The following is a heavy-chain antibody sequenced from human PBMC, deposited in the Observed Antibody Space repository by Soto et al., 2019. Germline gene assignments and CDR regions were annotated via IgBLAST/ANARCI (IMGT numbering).Heavy chain of an antibody. D-gene: IGHD6-19*01. J-gene: IGHJ4*02. CDR3: ARDFPSSVAGTGFDY. CDR1: GFTFSSYA. CDR2: ISYDGSNK. Sequence: PGGSLRLSCAASGFTFSSYAMHWVRQAPGKGLEWVAVISYDGSNKYYADSVKGRFTISRDNSKNTLYLQMNSLRAEDTAVYYCARDFPSSVAGTGFDYWGQGTLVTVSS. V-gene: IGHV3-30-3*01.